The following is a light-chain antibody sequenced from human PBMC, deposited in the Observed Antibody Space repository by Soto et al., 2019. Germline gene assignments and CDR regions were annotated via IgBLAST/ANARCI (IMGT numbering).Light chain of an antibody. J-gene: IGKJ1*01. Sequence: IQVTPSPSSLSASVGDRVTLTFLASQDISSYLAWYQQKPGKAPTLLIYAASTLQSGVPSRFSGSGSGTDFTLTISCLQSEDFATYYCQQYYSYPRTFGQGTKVDIK. CDR2: AAS. CDR1: QDISSY. CDR3: QQYYSYPRT. V-gene: IGKV1-9*01.